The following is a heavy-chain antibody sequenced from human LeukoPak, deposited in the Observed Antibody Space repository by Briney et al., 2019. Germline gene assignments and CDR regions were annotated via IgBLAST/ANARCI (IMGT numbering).Heavy chain of an antibody. Sequence: SGGSVRLSCAASGFTFSSYAMHWVRQAPGKGLEYVSAISSNGGSTYYANSVKGRFTISRDNSKNTLYLQMGSLRAEDMAVYYCAREIVVVPAYAFDIWGQGRLVTVSS. CDR1: GFTFSSYA. CDR2: ISSNGGST. CDR3: AREIVVVPAYAFDI. J-gene: IGHJ3*02. V-gene: IGHV3-64*01. D-gene: IGHD2-2*01.